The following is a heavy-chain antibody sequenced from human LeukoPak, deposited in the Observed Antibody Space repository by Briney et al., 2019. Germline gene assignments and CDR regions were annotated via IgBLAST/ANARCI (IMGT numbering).Heavy chain of an antibody. Sequence: GASVKVSCKASGYTFTSYGISWVRQAPGQGLEWMGWISAYNGNTNHAQKVQGRVTMTTDTSTSTAYMELRSLRSDDTAVYYCAKRSFTIFGVATNYYMDVWGKGTTVTVSS. CDR3: AKRSFTIFGVATNYYMDV. J-gene: IGHJ6*03. CDR2: ISAYNGNT. CDR1: GYTFTSYG. D-gene: IGHD3-3*01. V-gene: IGHV1-18*01.